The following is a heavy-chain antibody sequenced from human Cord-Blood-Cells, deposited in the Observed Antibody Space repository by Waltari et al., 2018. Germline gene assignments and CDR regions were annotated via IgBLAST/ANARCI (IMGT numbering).Heavy chain of an antibody. CDR3: ARDDSSGYYFDY. D-gene: IGHD3-22*01. CDR2: INHSGST. Sequence: QVQLQQWGTGLLTPSETLSLTCAVYGGSFSCYYWSWIRQPPGKGLAWIGEINHSGSTNYNPSLKSRVTISVDTSKNQFSLKLSSVTAADTAVYYCARDDSSGYYFDYWGQGTLVTVSS. J-gene: IGHJ4*02. V-gene: IGHV4-34*01. CDR1: GGSFSCYY.